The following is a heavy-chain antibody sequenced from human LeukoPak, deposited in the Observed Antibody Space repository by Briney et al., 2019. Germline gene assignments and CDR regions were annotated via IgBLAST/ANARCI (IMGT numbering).Heavy chain of an antibody. J-gene: IGHJ6*03. CDR1: GGSFSGYY. V-gene: IGHV4-34*01. D-gene: IGHD3-10*01. Sequence: SETLSLTCAVYGGSFSGYYWSWIRQPPGKGLEWIGEINHSGSTNYNPSLKSRVTISVDTSKNQFSLKLSSVTAADTAVYYCAREMREPAGSGSYYRGGSYYYYYMDVWGKGTTVTISS. CDR3: AREMREPAGSGSYYRGGSYYYYYMDV. CDR2: INHSGST.